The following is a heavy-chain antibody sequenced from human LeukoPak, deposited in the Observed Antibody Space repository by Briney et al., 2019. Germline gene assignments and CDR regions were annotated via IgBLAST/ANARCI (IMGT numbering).Heavy chain of an antibody. J-gene: IGHJ6*02. D-gene: IGHD1-14*01. CDR3: ARVSEPHFSYYNGMDV. Sequence: GGSLRLSCAASGFRFSNHGMTWVRQAPGQGLEWVSAISANGGSTFYADSVKGRFTVSRDQSKSSLYLQMNSLRVEDTAVYYCARVSEPHFSYYNGMDVWGQGTTVTVSS. V-gene: IGHV3-23*01. CDR1: GFRFSNHG. CDR2: ISANGGST.